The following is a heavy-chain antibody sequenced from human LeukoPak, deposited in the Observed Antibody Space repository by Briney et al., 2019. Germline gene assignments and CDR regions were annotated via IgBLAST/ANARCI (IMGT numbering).Heavy chain of an antibody. Sequence: PSETLSLTCAVSGDSVSNNNWWNWVRQPPGKGLEWIGEIHHLGNTNYNPSLMSRVNISVDITKNQFSLKLSSVTAADTAVYYCARTTISGVLRNHHFDYWGRGTLVTVSS. J-gene: IGHJ4*02. V-gene: IGHV4-4*02. D-gene: IGHD3-3*01. CDR2: IHHLGNT. CDR1: GDSVSNNNW. CDR3: ARTTISGVLRNHHFDY.